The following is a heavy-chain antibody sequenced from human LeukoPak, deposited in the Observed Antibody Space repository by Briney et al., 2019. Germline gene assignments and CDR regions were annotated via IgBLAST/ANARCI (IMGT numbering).Heavy chain of an antibody. CDR2: ISSSGTAM. CDR1: GFTFSRYT. D-gene: IGHD2-15*01. CDR3: ARVSYSPSPTPFDY. V-gene: IGHV3-48*01. J-gene: IGHJ4*02. Sequence: HPGGSLRLSYAASGFTFSRYTMFWLRQAPGMGLEWVAYISSSGTAMDYADSVKGRFTISRDNAKNSLYLQMNSLRAEDTAVYYCARVSYSPSPTPFDYWGQGTRVTVSS.